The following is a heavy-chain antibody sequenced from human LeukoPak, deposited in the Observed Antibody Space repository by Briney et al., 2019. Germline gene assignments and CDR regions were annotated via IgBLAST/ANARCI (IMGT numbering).Heavy chain of an antibody. V-gene: IGHV1-69*05. CDR2: IIPIFGTA. Sequence: SVKVSCKASGGTFSSYAISWVRQAPGQGLEWMGGIIPIFGTANYAQKFQGRVTITRDTSASTAYMELSSLRSEDTAVYYCARGAGFAEPLPEYWGQGTLLTVSS. J-gene: IGHJ4*02. D-gene: IGHD1-14*01. CDR3: ARGAGFAEPLPEY. CDR1: GGTFSSYA.